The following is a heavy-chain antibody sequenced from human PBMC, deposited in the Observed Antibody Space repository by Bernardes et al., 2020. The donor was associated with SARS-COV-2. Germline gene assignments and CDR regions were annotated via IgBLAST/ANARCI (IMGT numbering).Heavy chain of an antibody. CDR2: IFSTDEK. J-gene: IGHJ6*02. CDR1: GFSLSNARMG. CDR3: ARILVSSGSFPNYYYYGMDV. Sequence: SGPTLVKPTETLTLTCTVSGFSLSNARMGVSWIRQPPGKALEWLAHIFSTDEKSYSTSLKSRLTISKDTSKSQVVLTMTNMDPVDTATYYCARILVSSGSFPNYYYYGMDVWGQGTTVTVSS. D-gene: IGHD3-10*01. V-gene: IGHV2-26*01.